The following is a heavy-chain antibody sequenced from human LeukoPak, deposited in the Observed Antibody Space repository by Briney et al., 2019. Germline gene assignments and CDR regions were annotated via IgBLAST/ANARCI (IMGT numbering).Heavy chain of an antibody. CDR2: ISGSGTTT. CDR3: AKDLSMAVTGSPFDY. V-gene: IGHV3-23*01. Sequence: PGGSLRLSCAAAGFTFSSFAMSWARRAPGKGMERASTISGSGTTTYYADSVRGRFTVSRDNSKSTLYLQMNSLRAEDTAVYYCAKDLSMAVTGSPFDYWGQGTLVTVSS. D-gene: IGHD6-19*01. J-gene: IGHJ4*02. CDR1: GFTFSSFA.